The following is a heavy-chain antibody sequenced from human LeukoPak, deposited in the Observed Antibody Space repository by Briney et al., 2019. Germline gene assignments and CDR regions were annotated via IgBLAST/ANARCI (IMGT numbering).Heavy chain of an antibody. V-gene: IGHV3-21*01. D-gene: IGHD3-22*01. CDR3: ARDYPEDYYDSSGSVDY. Sequence: GGSLRLSCTASGFTFSSYSMNWVRQAPGKGLEWVSSISSSSSYIYYADSVKGRFTISRDNAKNSLYLQMNTLRAEDTAVYYCARDYPEDYYDSSGSVDYWGQGTLVTVSS. CDR1: GFTFSSYS. J-gene: IGHJ4*02. CDR2: ISSSSSYI.